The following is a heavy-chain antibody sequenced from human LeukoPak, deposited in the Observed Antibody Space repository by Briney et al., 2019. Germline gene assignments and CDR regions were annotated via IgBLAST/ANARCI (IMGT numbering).Heavy chain of an antibody. CDR1: GGSISSYY. D-gene: IGHD3-22*01. CDR3: ARVGYYYDSSGYEGNWFDP. J-gene: IGHJ5*02. CDR2: IYYSGST. V-gene: IGHV4-59*01. Sequence: PSETLSLTCTVAGGSISSYYWSWIRQPPGKGLEWIGYIYYSGSTNYNPSLKSRVTISVDTSKNRFSLKLSSVTAADTAVYYCARVGYYYDSSGYEGNWFDPWGQGTLVTVSS.